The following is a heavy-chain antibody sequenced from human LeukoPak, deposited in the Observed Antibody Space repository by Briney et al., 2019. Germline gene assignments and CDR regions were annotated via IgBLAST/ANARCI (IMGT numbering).Heavy chain of an antibody. J-gene: IGHJ4*02. D-gene: IGHD4-11*01. V-gene: IGHV3-21*01. CDR3: ATMSTVIRPFDY. CDR1: GFTFSTYT. CDR2: ISSSNSFI. Sequence: GGSLRLSCAASGFTFSTYTMNWVRQAPGKGLESVSSISSSNSFIYYADSVKGRFIVSRDNAKNSVYLQMNSLRAEDTAVYYCATMSTVIRPFDYWGQGTLVTVSS.